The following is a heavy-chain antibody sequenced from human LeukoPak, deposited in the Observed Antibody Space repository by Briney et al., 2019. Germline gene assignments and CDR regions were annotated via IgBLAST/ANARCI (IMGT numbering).Heavy chain of an antibody. Sequence: PGGSLRLSCAASGFTFDDYAMHWVRQAPGKGLVCVSGISWNSGSIGYADSVKGRFTISRDNAKNSLYLQMNSLRAEDTALYYCAKADGVVPAAPIWFDPWGQGTLVTVSS. J-gene: IGHJ5*02. CDR2: ISWNSGSI. CDR1: GFTFDDYA. D-gene: IGHD2-2*01. V-gene: IGHV3-9*01. CDR3: AKADGVVPAAPIWFDP.